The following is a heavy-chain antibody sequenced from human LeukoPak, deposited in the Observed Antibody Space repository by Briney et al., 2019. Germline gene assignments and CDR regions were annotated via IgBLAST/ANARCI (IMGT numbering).Heavy chain of an antibody. V-gene: IGHV4-59*11. CDR1: GGSFFTQY. Sequence: SETLTLTCAVSGGSFFTQYWNWIRQPPGKGLEYIGNIYYSGSTYYSPSLTGRLSISMDTSKDQLSLTLTSATAADTAVYYCVRQVGSTLEWGQGTPVTVSS. D-gene: IGHD3-10*01. J-gene: IGHJ4*02. CDR3: VRQVGSTLE. CDR2: IYYSGST.